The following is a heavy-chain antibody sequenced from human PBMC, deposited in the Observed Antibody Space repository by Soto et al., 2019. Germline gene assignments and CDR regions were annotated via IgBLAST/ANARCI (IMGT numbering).Heavy chain of an antibody. CDR1: GGSISGHY. CDR3: AREVSRWYGGYHYSYGMDV. CDR2: LNHSGST. J-gene: IGHJ6*02. Sequence: SETLSLTCTVSGGSISGHYCSWIRQPPGKGLEWIGELNHSGSTNYNPSLKSRVTISVDTSKNQFSLKLSSVTAADTAVYYCAREVSRWYGGYHYSYGMDVWGQGTTVTVS. V-gene: IGHV4-34*01. D-gene: IGHD6-13*01.